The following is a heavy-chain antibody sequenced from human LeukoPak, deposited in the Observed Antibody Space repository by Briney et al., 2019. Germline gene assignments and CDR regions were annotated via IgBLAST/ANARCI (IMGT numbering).Heavy chain of an antibody. Sequence: PGRSLRLSCAASGFTFDDYAMHWVRQAPGKGLEWVSGISWSSGSIGYADSVKGRFTISRDNAKNSLYLQMNSLRAEDTALYYCAKDISWQQLGSPFDYWGQGTLVTVSS. V-gene: IGHV3-9*01. J-gene: IGHJ4*02. CDR3: AKDISWQQLGSPFDY. CDR1: GFTFDDYA. D-gene: IGHD6-13*01. CDR2: ISWSSGSI.